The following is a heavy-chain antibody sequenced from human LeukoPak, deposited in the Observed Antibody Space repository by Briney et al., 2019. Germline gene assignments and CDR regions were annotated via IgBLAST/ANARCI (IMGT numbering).Heavy chain of an antibody. V-gene: IGHV3-7*01. D-gene: IGHD4-17*01. J-gene: IGHJ4*02. CDR3: ARAAGSTVTTRFDY. CDR1: GFTFSSYL. CDR2: IKQDGSQK. Sequence: GGSLRLSCAASGFTFSSYLMTWVRQAPGKGLEWVASIKQDGSQKYYVDSVKGRFSISRDNAKNSLYLQMSSLRAEDTAVYYCARAAGSTVTTRFDYWGPGTLVTVSS.